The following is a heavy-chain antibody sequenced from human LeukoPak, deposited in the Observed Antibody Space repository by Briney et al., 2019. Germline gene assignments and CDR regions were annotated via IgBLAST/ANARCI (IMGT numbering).Heavy chain of an antibody. Sequence: PSETLSLTCTVSGGSISSHYWSWIRQPPGKGLEWIGYIYYSGSTNYNPSLKSRVTISVDTSKNQFYLKLSSVTAADTAVYYCARKYYYDSSGSLYDAFDTWGQGTMVTVSS. D-gene: IGHD3-22*01. J-gene: IGHJ3*02. CDR2: IYYSGST. CDR3: ARKYYYDSSGSLYDAFDT. V-gene: IGHV4-59*11. CDR1: GGSISSHY.